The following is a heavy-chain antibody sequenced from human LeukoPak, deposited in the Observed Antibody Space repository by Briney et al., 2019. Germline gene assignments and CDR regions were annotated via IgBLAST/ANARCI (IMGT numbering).Heavy chain of an antibody. Sequence: SQTLSLTCSVSGGSISRSNHYWSWIRQRPGKGLEWIGYIYYSGSTNYNPSLKSRVAIPVATSKKSFSLKLSSVTAADTAVYFCARAVYYDGSGYLFDYWGQGTLVTVSS. D-gene: IGHD3-22*01. CDR1: GGSISRSNHY. V-gene: IGHV4-31*03. J-gene: IGHJ4*02. CDR3: ARAVYYDGSGYLFDY. CDR2: IYYSGST.